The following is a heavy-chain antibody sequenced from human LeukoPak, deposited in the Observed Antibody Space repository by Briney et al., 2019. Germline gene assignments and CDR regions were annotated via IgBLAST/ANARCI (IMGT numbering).Heavy chain of an antibody. CDR1: GGSFSGYY. V-gene: IGHV4-34*01. Sequence: PSETLSLTCAVYGGSFSGYYWSWIRQPPGKGLEWIGEIKHSGSTNYNPSLKSRVTISVDTSKNQFSLKLSSVTAADTAVYYCARGPDSSGWYEYFQHWGQGTLVTVSS. CDR3: ARGPDSSGWYEYFQH. J-gene: IGHJ1*01. CDR2: IKHSGST. D-gene: IGHD6-19*01.